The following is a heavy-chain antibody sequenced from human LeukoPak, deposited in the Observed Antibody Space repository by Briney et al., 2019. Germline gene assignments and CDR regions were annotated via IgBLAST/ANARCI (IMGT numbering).Heavy chain of an antibody. CDR2: IYYSGST. V-gene: IGHV4-39*07. D-gene: IGHD6-13*01. CDR3: ARGAAATY. J-gene: IGHJ4*02. Sequence: SETLSLTCTVSGGSISSSSYYWGWIRQPPGKGPEWIGSIYYSGSTYYNPSLKSRVTISVDTSKNQFSLKLSSVTAADTAVYYCARGAAATYWGQGTLVTVSS. CDR1: GGSISSSSYY.